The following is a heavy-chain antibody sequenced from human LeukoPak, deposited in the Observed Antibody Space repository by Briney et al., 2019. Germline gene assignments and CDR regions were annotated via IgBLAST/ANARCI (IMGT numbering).Heavy chain of an antibody. CDR2: IYYSGST. CDR3: ARVPIRGYSYGAGAFDI. J-gene: IGHJ3*02. D-gene: IGHD5-18*01. V-gene: IGHV4-59*01. CDR1: GVSISSYY. Sequence: SETLSLTCTVSGVSISSYYWSWIRQPPGKGLEWIGYIYYSGSTNYNPSLKSRVTISVDTSKNQFSLKLSSVTAADTAVYYCARVPIRGYSYGAGAFDIWGQGTMVTVSS.